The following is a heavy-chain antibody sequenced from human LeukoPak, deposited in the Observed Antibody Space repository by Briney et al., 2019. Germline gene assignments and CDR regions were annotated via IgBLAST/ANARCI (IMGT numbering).Heavy chain of an antibody. CDR3: ARVAHYYDFWSGYYSYYGMDV. V-gene: IGHV3-7*01. D-gene: IGHD3-3*01. CDR1: GFTFSSYW. Sequence: GGSLRPSCAASGFTFSSYWMSWVRQAPGKGLEWVANIKQDGSEKYYVDSVKGRFTISRDNAKNSLYLQMNSLRAEDTAVYYCARVAHYYDFWSGYYSYYGMDVWGQGTTVTVSS. J-gene: IGHJ6*02. CDR2: IKQDGSEK.